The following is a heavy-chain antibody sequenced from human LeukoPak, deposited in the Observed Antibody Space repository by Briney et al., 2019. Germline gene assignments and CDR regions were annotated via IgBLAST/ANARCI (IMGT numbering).Heavy chain of an antibody. D-gene: IGHD3-22*01. Sequence: PSETLSLTCAVYGGSFSGYYWSWIRQPPGKGLEWIGEINHSGSTNYNPSLKSRVTISVDTSKNQFSLKLSSVTAADTAVYYCARETANYDSSGYSGGFDPWGQGTLVTVSS. J-gene: IGHJ5*02. V-gene: IGHV4-34*01. CDR1: GGSFSGYY. CDR2: INHSGST. CDR3: ARETANYDSSGYSGGFDP.